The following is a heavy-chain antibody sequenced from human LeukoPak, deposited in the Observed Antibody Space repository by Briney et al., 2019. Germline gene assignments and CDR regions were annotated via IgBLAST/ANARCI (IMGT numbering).Heavy chain of an antibody. V-gene: IGHV5-51*01. J-gene: IGHJ5*02. CDR2: ISPGDSTT. CDR1: GYTFTTYW. CDR3: ARRGYCANSACSSGRWFDP. D-gene: IGHD2-8*01. Sequence: GESLKISCQSSGYTFTTYWIAWVRQMPGKGLEWMGIISPGDSTTIYSPSFQSQVTISADKSVTTAYLQWSSLKTSDTATYYCARRGYCANSACSSGRWFDPWGQGTQVTVSS.